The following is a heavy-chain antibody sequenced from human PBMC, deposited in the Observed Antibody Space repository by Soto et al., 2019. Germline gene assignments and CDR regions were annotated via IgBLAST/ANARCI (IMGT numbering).Heavy chain of an antibody. J-gene: IGHJ4*02. CDR1: GGSFSGYY. CDR3: ARLTGNLVFDY. Sequence: SETLSLTCAVYGGSFSGYYWSWIRQPPGKGLEWIGEINHSGSTNYNPSLKSRVTISVDTSKNQFSLKLSSVTAAETAVYYCARLTGNLVFDYWGQGTLVTVSS. CDR2: INHSGST. V-gene: IGHV4-34*01. D-gene: IGHD7-27*01.